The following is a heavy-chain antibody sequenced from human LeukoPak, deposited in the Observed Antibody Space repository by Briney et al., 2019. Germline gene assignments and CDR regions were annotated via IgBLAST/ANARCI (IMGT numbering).Heavy chain of an antibody. Sequence: SETLSLTCTVSGGSISSGDYYWSWIRQPPGKGLEWIGYIYYSGSTYYNPSLKSRVTISVDTSKNQFSLKLSSATAADTAVYYCARSLRESGCSSTSCYTYYYYYMDVWGKGTTVTVSS. CDR1: GGSISSGDYY. CDR3: ARSLRESGCSSTSCYTYYYYYMDV. D-gene: IGHD2-2*02. CDR2: IYYSGST. J-gene: IGHJ6*03. V-gene: IGHV4-30-4*08.